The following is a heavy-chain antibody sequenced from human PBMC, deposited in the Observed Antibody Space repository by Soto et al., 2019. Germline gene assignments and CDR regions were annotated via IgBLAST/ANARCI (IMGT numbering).Heavy chain of an antibody. J-gene: IGHJ4*02. D-gene: IGHD2-8*01. CDR3: ASSSCTNGVCYYYDS. CDR2: IIPIFGTA. V-gene: IGHV1-69*13. CDR1: GGTFSSYA. Sequence: SVKISCKASGGTFSSYAISWVRQAPGQGLEWMGGIIPIFGTANYAQKFQGRVTITADESTSTAYMELSSLRSEDTAVYYCASSSCTNGVCYYYDSWGKGTLVTVSS.